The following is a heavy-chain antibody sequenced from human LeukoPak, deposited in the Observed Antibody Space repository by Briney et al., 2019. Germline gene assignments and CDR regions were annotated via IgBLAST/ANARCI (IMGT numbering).Heavy chain of an antibody. V-gene: IGHV4-61*01. J-gene: IGHJ6*02. Sequence: SETLSLTCTVSGGSVSSGSYYWSWIRQPPGKGLEWIGYIYYSGSTNYNPSLKSRVTISVDTSKNQFSLKLSSVTAADTAVYYCARGAYYDFWSGYYRKHYGMDVWGQGTTVTVSS. CDR2: IYYSGST. D-gene: IGHD3-3*01. CDR3: ARGAYYDFWSGYYRKHYGMDV. CDR1: GGSVSSGSYY.